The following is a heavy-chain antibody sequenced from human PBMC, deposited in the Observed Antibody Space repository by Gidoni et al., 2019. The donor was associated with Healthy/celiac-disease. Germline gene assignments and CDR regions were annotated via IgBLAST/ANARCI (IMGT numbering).Heavy chain of an antibody. D-gene: IGHD3-10*01. V-gene: IGHV3-48*04. Sequence: EVQLVESGGGLVQPGGSLRLSCAASGFTFISYSMNWVRQAPGKGLEGVSYISSSSSTIYYADSVKGRFTISRDNAKNSLYLQMNSLRAEDTAVYYCARDGGYYGSGIFFQHWGQGTLVTVSS. J-gene: IGHJ1*01. CDR1: GFTFISYS. CDR3: ARDGGYYGSGIFFQH. CDR2: ISSSSSTI.